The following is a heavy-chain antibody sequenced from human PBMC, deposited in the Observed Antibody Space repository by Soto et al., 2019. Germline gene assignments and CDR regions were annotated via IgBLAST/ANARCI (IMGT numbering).Heavy chain of an antibody. Sequence: LGESLKISCNGVGYKFGSAWIGWVRQMPGKGLEWMGIIKPGTSDIRYSPSCRGHVTISADEAVSTAYLQWSSLKASDTAMYYCARQLSHICDSWGQGTLVTVYS. CDR3: ARQLSHICDS. J-gene: IGHJ4*02. CDR1: GYKFGSAW. CDR2: IKPGTSDI. V-gene: IGHV5-51*01. D-gene: IGHD3-3*02.